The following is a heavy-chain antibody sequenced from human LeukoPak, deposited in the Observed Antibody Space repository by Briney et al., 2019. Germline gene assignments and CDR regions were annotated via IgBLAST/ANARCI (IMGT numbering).Heavy chain of an antibody. V-gene: IGHV1-8*01. D-gene: IGHD2-2*01. Sequence: ASVKVSCKASGYTFTSYDINWVRQATGQGLEWMGWMNPNSGNTGYAQKFQGRVTMTRNTSISTAYMELSSLRSEDTAVYYCAREYECCSTSCYFSGYYYYYGMDVWGQGTTVTVSS. CDR3: AREYECCSTSCYFSGYYYYYGMDV. CDR2: MNPNSGNT. CDR1: GYTFTSYD. J-gene: IGHJ6*02.